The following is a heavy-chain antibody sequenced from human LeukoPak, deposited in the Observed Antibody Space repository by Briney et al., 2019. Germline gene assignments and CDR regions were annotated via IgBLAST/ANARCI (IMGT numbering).Heavy chain of an antibody. Sequence: PGGSLRLSCVASGFTLSSYSMNWVRQAPGKGLEWVSSISSSSAYIYYADSVKGRFTISRDNAKNSLYLQMNSLRAEDTAVYYCARAGYCSGGSCYRFDHWGQGTLVTVSS. CDR2: ISSSSAYI. CDR1: GFTLSSYS. D-gene: IGHD2-15*01. V-gene: IGHV3-21*01. CDR3: ARAGYCSGGSCYRFDH. J-gene: IGHJ4*02.